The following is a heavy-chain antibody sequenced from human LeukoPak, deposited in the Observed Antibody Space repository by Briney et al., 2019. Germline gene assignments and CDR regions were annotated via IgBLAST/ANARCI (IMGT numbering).Heavy chain of an antibody. J-gene: IGHJ3*02. V-gene: IGHV4-61*02. Sequence: SETLSLTCTVSGGSISSGSYYWSWIRQPAGKGLEWIGRIYTSGSTNYNPSLKSRVTISVDTSKNQFSLKLSSVTAADTAVYYCARDTVASSNAFDIWGQGTMVTVSS. CDR1: GGSISSGSYY. D-gene: IGHD4-23*01. CDR2: IYTSGST. CDR3: ARDTVASSNAFDI.